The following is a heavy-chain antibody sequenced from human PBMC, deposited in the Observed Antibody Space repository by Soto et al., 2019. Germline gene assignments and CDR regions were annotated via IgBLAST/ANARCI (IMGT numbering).Heavy chain of an antibody. CDR1: GGSVSSGIYY. V-gene: IGHV4-61*01. Sequence: PSETLSLTCTVSGGSVSSGIYYWSWIRQPPGKALEWIGYMYYSGKTNYNPSLKSRVTISVDSSKNQFSLKLTSVTAADTAIYYCARGSGYSYGLWGQGTLVTVSS. J-gene: IGHJ4*02. D-gene: IGHD5-18*01. CDR2: MYYSGKT. CDR3: ARGSGYSYGL.